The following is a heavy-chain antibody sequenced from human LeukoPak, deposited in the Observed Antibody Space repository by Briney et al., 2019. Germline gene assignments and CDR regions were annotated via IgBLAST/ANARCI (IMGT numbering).Heavy chain of an antibody. J-gene: IGHJ4*02. CDR2: INPSGGST. CDR1: GYTFTSYY. D-gene: IGHD6-13*01. Sequence: ASVKVSCKASGYTFTSYYMYWVRQAPGQGLEWMGIINPSGGSTSYAQKFQGRVTMTRDTSTSTVYMELSSLRSEDTAVYYCARASSWYVLGDYWGQGTLVTVSS. CDR3: ARASSWYVLGDY. V-gene: IGHV1-46*01.